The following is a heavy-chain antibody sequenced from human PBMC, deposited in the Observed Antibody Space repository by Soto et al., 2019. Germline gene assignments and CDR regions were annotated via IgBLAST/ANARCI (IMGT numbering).Heavy chain of an antibody. V-gene: IGHV1-69*13. CDR2: IIPIFGTA. D-gene: IGHD6-19*01. Sequence: SVKVSCKASGGTFSSYAISWVRQAPGQGLEWMGGIIPIFGTANYAQKFQGRVTITADESTSTAYMELSSLRSEDTAVYYCAADRHLAVAGSPYYYGMDVWGQGTTVTVSS. CDR1: GGTFSSYA. CDR3: AADRHLAVAGSPYYYGMDV. J-gene: IGHJ6*02.